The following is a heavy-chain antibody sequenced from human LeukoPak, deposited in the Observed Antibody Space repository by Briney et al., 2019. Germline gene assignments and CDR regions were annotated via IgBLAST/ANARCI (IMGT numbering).Heavy chain of an antibody. D-gene: IGHD4-23*01. Sequence: PSETLSLTCAVYGGSFSDYYWNWIRQPPGKGLEWIGEINHSGSTNYNPSLNSRVTISVDTSKNQFSLKLNSVTAADTAVYYCARLLGSNTNYFDYWGQGTLVTVSS. CDR3: ARLLGSNTNYFDY. V-gene: IGHV4-34*01. J-gene: IGHJ4*02. CDR2: INHSGST. CDR1: GGSFSDYY.